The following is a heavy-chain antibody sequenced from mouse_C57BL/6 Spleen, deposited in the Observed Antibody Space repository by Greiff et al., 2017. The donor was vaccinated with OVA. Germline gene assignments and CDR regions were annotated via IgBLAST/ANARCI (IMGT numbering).Heavy chain of an antibody. CDR2: IRSKSNNYAT. CDR1: GFSFNTYA. J-gene: IGHJ3*01. D-gene: IGHD2-4*01. Sequence: EVKLQESGGGLVQPKGSLKLSCAASGFSFNTYAMNWVRQAPGKGLEWVARIRSKSNNYATYYADSVKDRFTISRDDSESMLYLQMNNLKTEDTAMYYCVRRGDYDGFAYWGQGTLVTVSA. V-gene: IGHV10-1*01. CDR3: VRRGDYDGFAY.